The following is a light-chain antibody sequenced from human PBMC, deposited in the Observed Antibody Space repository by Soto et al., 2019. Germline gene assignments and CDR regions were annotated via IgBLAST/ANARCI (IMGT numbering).Light chain of an antibody. J-gene: IGLJ3*02. CDR2: DTS. Sequence: QSVVTQEPSLTVSPGGTVTLTCGSSTGAVTTGHYPYWFQQKPSQVPRTLIYDTSNKQSWTPARFSGSLLGGQAALTLSGAQPEDEADYYCLLAYSGARVFGGGTKVTVL. V-gene: IGLV7-46*01. CDR3: LLAYSGARV. CDR1: TGAVTTGHY.